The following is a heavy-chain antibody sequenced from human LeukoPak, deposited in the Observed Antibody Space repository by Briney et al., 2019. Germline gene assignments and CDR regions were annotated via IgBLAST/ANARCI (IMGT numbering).Heavy chain of an antibody. CDR3: ARSQSSSLIDY. V-gene: IGHV3-33*01. Sequence: GRSLRLSCAASGFSFSAYGVHWVRQAPGKGLEWVAVIWYDGSSKDYVDSVKGRFTLSRDNSKNTLYLQMNSLTVEDTAVYYCARSQSSSLIDYWGQGTLVTVSS. CDR1: GFSFSAYG. CDR2: IWYDGSSK. J-gene: IGHJ4*02. D-gene: IGHD6-13*01.